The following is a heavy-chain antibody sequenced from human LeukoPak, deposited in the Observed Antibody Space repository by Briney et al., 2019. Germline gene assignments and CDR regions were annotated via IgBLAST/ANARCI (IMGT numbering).Heavy chain of an antibody. D-gene: IGHD6-6*01. CDR1: GGTFSSYA. CDR3: ARGPSLDAFDI. CDR2: IIPIFGTA. V-gene: IGHV1-69*06. Sequence: ASVKVSCKASGGTFSSYAISWVRQAPGQGLEWMGGIIPIFGTANYAQKFQGRVTITADKSTSTAYMELSSLRSEDTAVYYCARGPSLDAFDIWGQGTMVTVSS. J-gene: IGHJ3*02.